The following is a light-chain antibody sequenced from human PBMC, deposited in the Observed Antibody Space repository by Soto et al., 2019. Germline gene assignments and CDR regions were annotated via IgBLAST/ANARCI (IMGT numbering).Light chain of an antibody. CDR1: QSVFYSANHKNY. Sequence: DIVMTQSPDSLAVSLGERATINCKSSQSVFYSANHKNYLTWYQQRPGQPPKLLIYWASTRESGVPDRFSGSGSETDFTLTISSLQAEDVAVYYCQQHFTSPITFGQGTRLEIK. J-gene: IGKJ5*01. V-gene: IGKV4-1*01. CDR3: QQHFTSPIT. CDR2: WAS.